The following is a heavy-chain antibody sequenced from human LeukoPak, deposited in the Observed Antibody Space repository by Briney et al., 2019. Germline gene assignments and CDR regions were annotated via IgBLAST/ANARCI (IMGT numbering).Heavy chain of an antibody. CDR1: GYTFTTYY. CDR3: ARDWELGY. J-gene: IGHJ4*02. Sequence: ASVKVSCKTSGYTFTTYYIHWVRQAPGQGLEWMGSVHPSGGRTTYAQKSQGRVTITRDTSTSTVYMDLSSLRSEDTAVYYCARDWELGYWGQGTLVTVSS. V-gene: IGHV1-46*01. D-gene: IGHD1-26*01. CDR2: VHPSGGRT.